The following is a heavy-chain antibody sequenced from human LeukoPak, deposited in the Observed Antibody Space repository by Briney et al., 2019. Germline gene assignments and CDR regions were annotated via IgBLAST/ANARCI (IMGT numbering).Heavy chain of an antibody. CDR3: ARLRPIDAFDI. Sequence: PSETLSLTCTVSGGSISSSSYYWGWIRQPPGKGLEWIGSIYYSGSTYYNPSLKSRVTISVDTSKNQFSLKLSSVTAADTAVYYCARLRPIDAFDIWGQGTMVTVSS. V-gene: IGHV4-39*01. J-gene: IGHJ3*02. CDR2: IYYSGST. CDR1: GGSISSSSYY.